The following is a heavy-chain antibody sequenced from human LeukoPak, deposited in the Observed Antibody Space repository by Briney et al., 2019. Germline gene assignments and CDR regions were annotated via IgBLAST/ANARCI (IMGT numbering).Heavy chain of an antibody. Sequence: VKVSCKASGYTFTSYGISWVRQAPGQGLECMGWMSTYNGNTNYAQKLQGRVTMTTDTSTSTAYMELRSLRSGDTAVYYCARELRYSGYDLLDCWGQGNLVTVSS. V-gene: IGHV1-18*01. CDR2: MSTYNGNT. CDR3: ARELRYSGYDLLDC. J-gene: IGHJ4*02. CDR1: GYTFTSYG. D-gene: IGHD5-12*01.